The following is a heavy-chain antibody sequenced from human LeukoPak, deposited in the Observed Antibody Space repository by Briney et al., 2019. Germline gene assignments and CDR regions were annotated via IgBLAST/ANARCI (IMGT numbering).Heavy chain of an antibody. V-gene: IGHV1-69*13. CDR1: GYTFTSYY. J-gene: IGHJ4*02. CDR2: IIPIFGTP. D-gene: IGHD5-18*01. Sequence: GASVKVSCKASGYTFTSYYMHWVRQAPGQGLEWMGGIIPIFGTPNCAQKFQDRVTISADEPTSTAYMELSSLRSEDTAVYYCATRRGYSYGGYFDYWGQGSLVTVSS. CDR3: ATRRGYSYGGYFDY.